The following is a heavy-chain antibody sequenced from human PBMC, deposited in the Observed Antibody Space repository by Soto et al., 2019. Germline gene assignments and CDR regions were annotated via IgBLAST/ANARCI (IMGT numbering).Heavy chain of an antibody. CDR2: MSNSGGNR. Sequence: EVQLVESGGVLVQPGGSLRLSCAASGFTFSTYAMGWVRQAPGKGLEWVSVMSNSGGNRYYADSVKGRFTISRDNSENTLYLQMSSLRAEDTAIYYCAKDAARTSGWYYFDHWGQGTLVTVSS. J-gene: IGHJ4*02. V-gene: IGHV3-23*04. CDR1: GFTFSTYA. D-gene: IGHD6-19*01. CDR3: AKDAARTSGWYYFDH.